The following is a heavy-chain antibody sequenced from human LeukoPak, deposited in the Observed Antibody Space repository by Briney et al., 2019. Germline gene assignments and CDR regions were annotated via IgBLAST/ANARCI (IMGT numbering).Heavy chain of an antibody. CDR1: GFPYSSYA. CDR3: ARDLYRYGGNSGGFDY. J-gene: IGHJ4*02. D-gene: IGHD4-23*01. CDR2: NCGSGGST. V-gene: IGHV3-23*01. Sequence: GGSLTLSCAASGFPYSSYAMRWVRQAPGKGLEWVSANCGSGGSTYYADSVKGRFTISRDNAKNSVYLQMNSLRAEDTAVYYCARDLYRYGGNSGGFDYWGQGTLVTVSS.